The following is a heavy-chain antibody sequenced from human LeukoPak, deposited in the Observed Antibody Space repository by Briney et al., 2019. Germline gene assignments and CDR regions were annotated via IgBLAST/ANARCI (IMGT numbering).Heavy chain of an antibody. CDR3: ARRRDSGSLQHFDY. D-gene: IGHD1-26*01. Sequence: GGTLRLSCAASGFTFKSYFMSWIRQAPGKGLEWVSYISSSGSTIYYADSVKGRFTISRDNAKNSLYLQMNSLRAEDTAVYYCARRRDSGSLQHFDYWGQGTLVTVSS. CDR2: ISSSGSTI. J-gene: IGHJ4*02. V-gene: IGHV3-11*01. CDR1: GFTFKSYF.